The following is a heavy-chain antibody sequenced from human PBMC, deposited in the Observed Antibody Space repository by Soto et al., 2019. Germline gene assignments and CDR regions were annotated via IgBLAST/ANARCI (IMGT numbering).Heavy chain of an antibody. CDR1: GFTFSSYW. J-gene: IGHJ6*02. CDR2: INSDGSST. CDR3: ARVSFLTAGRYGMDV. V-gene: IGHV3-74*01. D-gene: IGHD6-13*01. Sequence: EVQLVESGGGLVQPGGSLRLSCAASGFTFSSYWMHWVRQAPGKGLVWVSRINSDGSSTSYADSVKGRFTISRDNAKNTLYLQMYSLRAEDTAVYYCARVSFLTAGRYGMDVWGQGTTVTVSS.